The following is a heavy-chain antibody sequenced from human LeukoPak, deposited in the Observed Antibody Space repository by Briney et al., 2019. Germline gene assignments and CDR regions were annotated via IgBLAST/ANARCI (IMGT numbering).Heavy chain of an antibody. CDR3: AMQGGGAAADHAFDI. D-gene: IGHD6-13*01. J-gene: IGHJ3*02. Sequence: WETLSLTCTVSGCSISSYYLSRIRQPPGKGLEWVGYIYYSGSTNYYPSLQSRVTISVDTTKTQFYLKLSSVTAADTAVDCCAMQGGGAAADHAFDIWGQGTIVTVSS. CDR1: GCSISSYY. CDR2: IYYSGST. V-gene: IGHV4-59*01.